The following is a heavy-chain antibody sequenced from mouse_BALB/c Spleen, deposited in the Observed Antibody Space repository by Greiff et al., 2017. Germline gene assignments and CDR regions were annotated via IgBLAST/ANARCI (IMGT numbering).Heavy chain of an antibody. CDR1: GFTFSSYT. V-gene: IGHV5-12-2*01. CDR2: ISNGGGST. Sequence: EVQLVESGGGLVQPGGSLKLSCAASGFTFSSYTMSWVRQTPEKRLEWVAYISNGGGSTYYPDTVKGRFTISRDNAKNTLYLQMSSLKSEDTAMYYCARQYGNYLYWYFDVWGAGTTVTVSS. J-gene: IGHJ1*01. D-gene: IGHD2-1*01. CDR3: ARQYGNYLYWYFDV.